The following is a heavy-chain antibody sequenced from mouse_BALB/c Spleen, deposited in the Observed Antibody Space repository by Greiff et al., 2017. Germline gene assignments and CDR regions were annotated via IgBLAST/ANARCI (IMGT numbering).Heavy chain of an antibody. V-gene: IGHV5-6-4*01. Sequence: EVKLVESGGGLVKPGGSLKLSCAASGFTFSSYTMSWVRQTPEKRLEWVATISSGGSYTYYPDSVKGRFTISRDNAKNTLYLQMSSLKSEDTAMYHCTRAIRGEAMEYWGQGTSVTVSS. D-gene: IGHD2-12*01. CDR3: TRAIRGEAMEY. CDR1: GFTFSSYT. J-gene: IGHJ4*01. CDR2: ISSGGSYT.